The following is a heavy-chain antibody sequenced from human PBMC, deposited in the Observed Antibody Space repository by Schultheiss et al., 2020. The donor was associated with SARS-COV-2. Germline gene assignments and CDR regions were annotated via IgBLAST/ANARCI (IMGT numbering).Heavy chain of an antibody. D-gene: IGHD3-22*01. J-gene: IGHJ6*02. CDR2: IWSDGSNK. CDR3: TTGFHYDSSGYYYDYYYYGMDV. V-gene: IGHV3-30*04. CDR1: GFTFSSYE. Sequence: GGSLRLSCAASGFTFSSYEMDWVRQAPGKGLEWVAVIWSDGSNKYYADSVKGRFTISRDNSKNTLYLQMNSLRAEDTAVYYCTTGFHYDSSGYYYDYYYYGMDVWGQGTTVTVSS.